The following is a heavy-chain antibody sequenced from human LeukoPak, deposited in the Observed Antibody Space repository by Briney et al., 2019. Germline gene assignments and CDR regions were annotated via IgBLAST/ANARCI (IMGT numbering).Heavy chain of an antibody. CDR2: INHSGST. V-gene: IGHV4-34*01. CDR3: ARGVYSSGWYGRVSAFDI. D-gene: IGHD6-19*01. CDR1: GGSFSGYY. J-gene: IGHJ3*02. Sequence: PSETLSLTCAVYGGSFSGYYWSWIRQPPGKGLEWIGEINHSGSTNYNPSLKSRVTISVDTSKNQFSLKLSSVTAADTAVYYCARGVYSSGWYGRVSAFDIWGQGTMVTVSS.